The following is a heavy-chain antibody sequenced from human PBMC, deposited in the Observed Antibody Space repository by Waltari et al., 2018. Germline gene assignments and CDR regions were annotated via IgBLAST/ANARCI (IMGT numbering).Heavy chain of an antibody. Sequence: QVQLQQWGAGLLKPSETLSLTCAVHGGSFSGYYWCWNRQPPGKGLEWSGEINHSGSTNYNPSLKSRVTISVDTSKNQFSLKLSSVTAADTAVYYCARAPYYGSGGNDYWGQGTLVTVSS. D-gene: IGHD3-10*01. CDR1: GGSFSGYY. V-gene: IGHV4-34*01. CDR3: ARAPYYGSGGNDY. J-gene: IGHJ4*02. CDR2: INHSGST.